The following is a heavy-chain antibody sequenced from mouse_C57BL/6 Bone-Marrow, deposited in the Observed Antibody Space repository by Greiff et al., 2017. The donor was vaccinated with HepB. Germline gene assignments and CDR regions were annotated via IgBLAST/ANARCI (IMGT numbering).Heavy chain of an antibody. J-gene: IGHJ3*01. CDR3: AREGYGDWFAY. Sequence: QVQLPQPGAELVMPGASVKLSCKASGYTFTSYWMHWVKQRPGQGLEWLGEIAPSDSYTNYNQKLNGKSTLTVDKSSSTAYMQLSSLTSEDSAVYYCAREGYGDWFAYWGQGTLVTVSA. V-gene: IGHV1-69*01. CDR1: GYTFTSYW. CDR2: IAPSDSYT. D-gene: IGHD2-2*01.